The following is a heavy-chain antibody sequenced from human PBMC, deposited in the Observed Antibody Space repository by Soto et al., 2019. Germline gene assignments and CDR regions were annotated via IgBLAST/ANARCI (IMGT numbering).Heavy chain of an antibody. CDR2: MSYDGSKK. V-gene: IGHV3-30*18. J-gene: IGHJ1*01. CDR3: AKLGTSGDMPTMAAAETH. D-gene: IGHD6-13*01. CDR1: GFSFSAYG. Sequence: QVQLVEFGGGVVQPGGSLRLSCVASGFSFSAYGMHWVRQSPGKGLEWVAVMSYDGSKKYYLDSVKGGFTSSRDNSQNTLFLRMNSLRPEDSALYYCAKLGTSGDMPTMAAAETHWGQGTLVTVSS.